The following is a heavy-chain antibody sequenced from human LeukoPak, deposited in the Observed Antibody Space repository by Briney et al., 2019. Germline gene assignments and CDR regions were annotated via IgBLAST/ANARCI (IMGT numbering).Heavy chain of an antibody. J-gene: IGHJ3*02. D-gene: IGHD3-10*01. Sequence: GASVKVSCKASGYTFTSYDISWLRQAPGQGLEWMGGIIPIFGTANYAQKFQGRVTITADESTSTAYMELSSLRSEDTAVYYCVGGRITMVRGVIPDAFDIWGQGTMVTVSS. V-gene: IGHV1-69*13. CDR1: GYTFTSYD. CDR3: VGGRITMVRGVIPDAFDI. CDR2: IIPIFGTA.